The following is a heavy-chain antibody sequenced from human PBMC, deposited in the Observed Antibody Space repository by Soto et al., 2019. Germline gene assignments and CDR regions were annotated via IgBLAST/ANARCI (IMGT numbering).Heavy chain of an antibody. J-gene: IGHJ4*02. CDR2: ISGYNGNT. CDR3: ARGSYYYESSGYYPDY. V-gene: IGHV1-18*01. D-gene: IGHD3-22*01. CDR1: GYTFTSYG. Sequence: ASVKVSCKASGYTFTSYGISWVRQAPGQGLEWMGWISGYNGNTNYSQKFQDRVTISRDTSATTAYMEMSSLRSEDTAVYYCARGSYYYESSGYYPDYWGQGTLVTAPQ.